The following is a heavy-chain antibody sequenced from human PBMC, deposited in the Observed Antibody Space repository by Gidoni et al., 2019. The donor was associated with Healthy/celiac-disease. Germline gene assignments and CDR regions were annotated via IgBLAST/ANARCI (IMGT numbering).Heavy chain of an antibody. CDR2: IYYSGST. CDR3: AGSSCFAAFCYYYGMDV. D-gene: IGHD2-2*01. CDR1: GCYISSYY. J-gene: IGHJ6*02. Sequence: QVQLQESGPGLVKPSETLSLTCTVSGCYISSYYWSWIRQPPGKGLAWIGYIYYSGSTNYNPSLKSRVTIAVDTSKNQFSLKLSSVTAADTAVYYCAGSSCFAAFCYYYGMDVWGQGTTVTVSS. V-gene: IGHV4-59*01.